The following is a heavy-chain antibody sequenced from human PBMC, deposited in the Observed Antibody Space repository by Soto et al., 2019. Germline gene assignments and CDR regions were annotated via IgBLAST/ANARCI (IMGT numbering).Heavy chain of an antibody. CDR1: GFTLSTYD. V-gene: IGHV3-13*01. Sequence: GGSLRLSCAASGFTLSTYDMHWVRQATGKGLEWVAGLSYAGDTYYPGSVKGRFTVSRESAKNSLYLQMNSLTAGDTAVYYCATRAADYDFWSGYYSYYYMDVWGKGTTVTVSS. CDR3: ATRAADYDFWSGYYSYYYMDV. CDR2: LSYAGDT. D-gene: IGHD3-3*01. J-gene: IGHJ6*03.